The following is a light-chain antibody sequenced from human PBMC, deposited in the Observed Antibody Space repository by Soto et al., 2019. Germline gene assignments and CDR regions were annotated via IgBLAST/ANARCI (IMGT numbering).Light chain of an antibody. CDR1: QSISSW. J-gene: IGKJ1*01. Sequence: DIQMTQSPSTLSASVGDRVTITCRASQSISSWLAWYQQKPGKAPKLLIYDASSLESGVPSRFSGSGSGTEFNLTISNLQPEDFATYYCQQLNSYPRTFGQGTKVDIK. CDR3: QQLNSYPRT. V-gene: IGKV1-5*01. CDR2: DAS.